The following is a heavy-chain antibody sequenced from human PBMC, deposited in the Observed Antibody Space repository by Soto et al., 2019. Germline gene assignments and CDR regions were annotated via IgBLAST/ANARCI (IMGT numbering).Heavy chain of an antibody. V-gene: IGHV4-30-4*01. CDR2: IFDRGST. D-gene: IGHD4-17*01. Sequence: QVQLQESGPGLVKPSETLSLTCTVSGGSISGGVHSWSWVRQPPGKGLEWIGHIFDRGSTYYNPSLKSRLTISVDTAKNQFSLRLSSVTAADTAVYYCARAILPLTTDWYFDLWGRGTLVTVSS. CDR1: GGSISGGVHS. CDR3: ARAILPLTTDWYFDL. J-gene: IGHJ2*01.